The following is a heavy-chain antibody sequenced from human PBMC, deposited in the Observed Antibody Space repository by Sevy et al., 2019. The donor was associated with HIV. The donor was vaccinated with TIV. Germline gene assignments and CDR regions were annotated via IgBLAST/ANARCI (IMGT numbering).Heavy chain of an antibody. D-gene: IGHD2-8*01. Sequence: GGSLRLSCAASGFTFNKYSMSWVRQPLGKGLEWVSTLSFVCGEINYADSVKGRFTISRDNSKSSVYLEMNNLRPEDTAVYYCAREGCTKPHDYWGQGTLVTVPS. CDR2: LSFVCGEI. CDR1: GFTFNKYS. J-gene: IGHJ4*02. CDR3: AREGCTKPHDY. V-gene: IGHV3-23*01.